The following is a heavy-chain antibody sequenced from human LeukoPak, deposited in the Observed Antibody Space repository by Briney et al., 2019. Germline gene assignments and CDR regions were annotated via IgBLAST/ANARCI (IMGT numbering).Heavy chain of an antibody. CDR2: ISGSGGSA. D-gene: IGHD4-23*01. CDR1: GFTFSSYA. CDR3: AKDPDYGGNSGVDYFDY. Sequence: PGGSLRLSCAASGFTFSSYAMSWVRQAPGKGLEWVSAISGSGGSAYYADSVKGRFTISGDNSKNTLYLQMNSLRAEDTAVYYCAKDPDYGGNSGVDYFDYWGQGTLVTVSS. J-gene: IGHJ4*02. V-gene: IGHV3-23*01.